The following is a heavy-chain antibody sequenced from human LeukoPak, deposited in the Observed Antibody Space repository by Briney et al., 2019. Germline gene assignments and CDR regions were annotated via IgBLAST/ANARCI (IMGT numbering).Heavy chain of an antibody. D-gene: IGHD3-10*01. CDR3: ARVGFGELPLDY. CDR2: IYHSGST. Sequence: SETLSLTCTVSGGSISSSNWWSWVRQPPGKGLEWIGEIYHSGSTNYNPSLKSRVTISVDKSKNQFSLKLSSVTAADTAVYYCARVGFGELPLDYWGQGTLVTVSS. J-gene: IGHJ4*02. V-gene: IGHV4-4*02. CDR1: GGSISSSNW.